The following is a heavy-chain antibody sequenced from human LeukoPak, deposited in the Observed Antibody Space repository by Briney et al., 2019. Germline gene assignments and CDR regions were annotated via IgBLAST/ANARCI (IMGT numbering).Heavy chain of an antibody. V-gene: IGHV3-30*02. CDR2: IRYDGSNK. CDR1: GFTFSSYG. CDR3: ASGNWNDRAFDI. Sequence: GGSLRLSCAASGFTFSSYGMHWVRQAPGKGLEWVAFIRYDGSNKYYADSVKGRFTISRDNSKNSLYLQMSSLRAEDTAVYYCASGNWNDRAFDIWGQGTMVTVSS. D-gene: IGHD1-20*01. J-gene: IGHJ3*02.